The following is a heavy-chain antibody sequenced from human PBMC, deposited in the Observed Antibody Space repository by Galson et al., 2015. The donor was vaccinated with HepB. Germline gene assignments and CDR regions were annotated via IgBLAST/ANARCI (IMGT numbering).Heavy chain of an antibody. D-gene: IGHD6-6*01. V-gene: IGHV3-30*03. Sequence: SLRLSCAASGITFSIHGMHWVRQAPGKGLEWVAVISYDGSKKYYADSVKGRFTTSRDNFKNTLYLHMNSLKAEDTAVYYCARDQGSSSYYFGLDVWGQGTTVTVSS. CDR2: ISYDGSKK. CDR3: ARDQGSSSYYFGLDV. CDR1: GITFSIHG. J-gene: IGHJ6*02.